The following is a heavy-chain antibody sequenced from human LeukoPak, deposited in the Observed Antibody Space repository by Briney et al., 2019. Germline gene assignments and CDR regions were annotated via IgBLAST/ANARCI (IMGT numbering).Heavy chain of an antibody. V-gene: IGHV3-23*01. J-gene: IGHJ4*02. CDR2: ISGSGDST. CDR3: AMVSY. D-gene: IGHD2-8*01. Sequence: PGGSLRLSCAASGFIFNNYGMSWVRQAPGKGLEWVSGISGSGDSTYNADSVKGRFTISRDNSKNTLYLQMNSLRAEDTAVYYCAMVSYWGQGTLVTVSS. CDR1: GFIFNNYG.